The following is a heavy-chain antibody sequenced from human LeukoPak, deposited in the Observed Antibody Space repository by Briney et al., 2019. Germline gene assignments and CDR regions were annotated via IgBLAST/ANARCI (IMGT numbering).Heavy chain of an antibody. J-gene: IGHJ5*02. Sequence: ASVKVSCKASGYTFTGYYMHWVRHAPGQGLGWMGWITPNSGGTNYAQKFQVKFTMTRDTSISTAYMELSRLRSDDTAVYYSTGDLTGMTDEEWFDPWGQGTLVTVSS. CDR3: TGDLTGMTDEEWFDP. V-gene: IGHV1-2*02. CDR1: GYTFTGYY. D-gene: IGHD1-20*01. CDR2: ITPNSGGT.